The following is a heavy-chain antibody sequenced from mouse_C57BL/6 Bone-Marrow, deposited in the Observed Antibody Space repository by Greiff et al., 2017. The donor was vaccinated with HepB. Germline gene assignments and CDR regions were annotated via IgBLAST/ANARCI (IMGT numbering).Heavy chain of an antibody. D-gene: IGHD1-1*01. CDR3: ARRYYYGSSFLYYAMDY. V-gene: IGHV5-9*01. J-gene: IGHJ4*01. CDR2: ISGGGGNT. CDR1: GFTFSSYT. Sequence: EVKLMESGGGLVKPGGSLKLSCAASGFTFSSYTMSWVRQTPEKRLEWVATISGGGGNTYYPDSVKGRFTISRDNAKNTLYLQMSSLRSEDTALYYCARRYYYGSSFLYYAMDYWGQGTSVTVSS.